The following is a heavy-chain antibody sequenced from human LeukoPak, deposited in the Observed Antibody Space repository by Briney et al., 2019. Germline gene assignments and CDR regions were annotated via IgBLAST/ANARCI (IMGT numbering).Heavy chain of an antibody. V-gene: IGHV3-23*01. D-gene: IGHD2-21*02. J-gene: IGHJ4*02. CDR1: GFTFSSYA. Sequence: GGSLRLSCAASGFTFSSYAMSWVRQAPGKGLEWVSAISGSGGSTYYADSVKGRFTISRDNSKNTLYLQMNSLRAEDTAVYYCARVLAYCGGDCSDYWGQGTLVTVSS. CDR3: ARVLAYCGGDCSDY. CDR2: ISGSGGST.